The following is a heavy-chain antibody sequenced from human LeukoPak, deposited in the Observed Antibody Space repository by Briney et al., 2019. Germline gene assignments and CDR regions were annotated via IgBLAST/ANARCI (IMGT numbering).Heavy chain of an antibody. CDR3: AKDKPFTIFGVVIKGDAFDI. V-gene: IGHV3-23*01. CDR1: GFTFSSYA. Sequence: HAGGSLRLSCAASGFTFSSYAMSWVRQAPGKGLEWVSAISGSGGSTYYADSVKGRFTISRDNSKNTLYLQMNSLRAEDTAVYYCAKDKPFTIFGVVIKGDAFDIWGQGTMVTVSS. CDR2: ISGSGGST. J-gene: IGHJ3*02. D-gene: IGHD3-3*01.